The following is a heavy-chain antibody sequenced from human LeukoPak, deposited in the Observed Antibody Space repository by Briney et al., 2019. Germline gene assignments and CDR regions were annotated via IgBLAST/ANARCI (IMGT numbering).Heavy chain of an antibody. J-gene: IGHJ4*02. CDR2: ISDSGGST. CDR1: GFTFNSYA. CDR3: AKGAFAPDY. V-gene: IGHV3-23*01. Sequence: GGSLRLSCAASGFTFNSYAMSWVRQAPGKGLEWVSGISDSGGSTYYADSVKGRFTISRDNSKNILFLQMNSLRAEDTAVYYCAKGAFAPDYWGQGTLVTVSS.